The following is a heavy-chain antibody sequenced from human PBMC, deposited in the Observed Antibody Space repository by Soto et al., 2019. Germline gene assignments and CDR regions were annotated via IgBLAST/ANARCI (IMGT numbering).Heavy chain of an antibody. CDR1: GFTFNSYA. V-gene: IGHV3-23*01. D-gene: IGHD3-16*01. CDR3: AKAWGKKQIGRFGDFNWYFDL. CDR2: ISGGGGST. J-gene: IGHJ2*01. Sequence: EVQLLESGGGLVQPGGSLRLSCAASGFTFNSYAMSWVRQAPGKGLEWVSAISGGGGSTSYADSVKGRFTVSRDNSKHTLYQENAVLGDEEPEICYCAKAWGKKQIGRFGDFNWYFDLWGRGTPVTVSS.